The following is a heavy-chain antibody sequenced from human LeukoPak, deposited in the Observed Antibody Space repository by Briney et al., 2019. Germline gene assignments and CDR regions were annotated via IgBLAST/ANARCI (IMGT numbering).Heavy chain of an antibody. D-gene: IGHD6-13*01. Sequence: GRSLRLSCAASGFTFSSYGMHWVRQAPGKGLEWVSVVSYDGSNKYYADSVKGRFTISRDNSKSTLYLQMNSLRDEDTAIYYCAKEGPAQLDLDYWGQGTLVTVYS. J-gene: IGHJ4*02. CDR3: AKEGPAQLDLDY. V-gene: IGHV3-30*18. CDR2: VSYDGSNK. CDR1: GFTFSSYG.